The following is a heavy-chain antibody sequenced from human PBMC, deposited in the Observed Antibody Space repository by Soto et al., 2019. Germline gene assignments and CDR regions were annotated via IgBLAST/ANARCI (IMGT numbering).Heavy chain of an antibody. Sequence: SETLSLTCAVYGGSFSGYYWSWIRQPPGKGLEWIGEINHSGSTNYNPSLKSRVTISVDTSKNQFSLKLSSVTAADTAVYYCARTYGSGSYRSRYYYGMDVWGQGTTVTVSS. CDR2: INHSGST. V-gene: IGHV4-34*01. D-gene: IGHD3-10*01. CDR1: GGSFSGYY. J-gene: IGHJ6*02. CDR3: ARTYGSGSYRSRYYYGMDV.